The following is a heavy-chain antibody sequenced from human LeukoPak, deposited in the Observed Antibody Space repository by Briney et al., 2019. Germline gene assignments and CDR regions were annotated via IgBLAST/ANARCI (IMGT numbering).Heavy chain of an antibody. J-gene: IGHJ1*01. Sequence: GGSLRLSCAASGFTFSSYSMNWVRQAPGKGLEWVSSISSSSSYIYYADSVKGRFTISRDNAKTSLYLQMNGLRAEDTAVYYCAPGGYGSGSYYFQHWGQGTLVTVSS. CDR3: APGGYGSGSYYFQH. V-gene: IGHV3-21*01. CDR1: GFTFSSYS. D-gene: IGHD3-10*01. CDR2: ISSSSSYI.